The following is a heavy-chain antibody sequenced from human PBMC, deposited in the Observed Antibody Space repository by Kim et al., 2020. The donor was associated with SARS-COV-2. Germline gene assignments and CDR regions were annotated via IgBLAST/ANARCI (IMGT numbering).Heavy chain of an antibody. J-gene: IGHJ1*01. V-gene: IGHV1-46*01. Sequence: KFQGSVTMTRDTSTSTVYMELSSLRSEDTAVYYCARDDCSGGSCYLYFQHWGQGTLVTVSS. CDR3: ARDDCSGGSCYLYFQH. D-gene: IGHD2-15*01.